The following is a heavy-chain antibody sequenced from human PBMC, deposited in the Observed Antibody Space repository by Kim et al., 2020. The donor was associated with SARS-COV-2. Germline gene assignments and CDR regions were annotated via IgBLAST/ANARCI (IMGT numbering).Heavy chain of an antibody. V-gene: IGHV4-34*01. Sequence: SETLSLTCAVYGGSFSGYYWSWIRQPPGKGLEWIGEINHSGSTNYNPSLKSRVTISVDTSKNQFSLKLSSVTAADTAVYYCARMIVVVPAATNWFDPWGQGTLVTVSS. CDR2: INHSGST. J-gene: IGHJ5*02. D-gene: IGHD2-2*01. CDR3: ARMIVVVPAATNWFDP. CDR1: GGSFSGYY.